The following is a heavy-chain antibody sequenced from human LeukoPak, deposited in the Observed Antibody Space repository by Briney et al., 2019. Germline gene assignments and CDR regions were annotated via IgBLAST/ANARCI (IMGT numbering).Heavy chain of an antibody. CDR2: ISSSSSYI. CDR1: GFTFSSYS. D-gene: IGHD3-16*02. Sequence: GGSLRLSCAASGFTFSSYSMNWVRQAPGKGLEWVSSISSSSSYIYYADSVKGRFTISRDNAKNSLYLQMNSLRAEDTAVYYCARFVDYDYVWGSYRYYYFDYWGQGTLVTVSS. CDR3: ARFVDYDYVWGSYRYYYFDY. V-gene: IGHV3-21*01. J-gene: IGHJ4*02.